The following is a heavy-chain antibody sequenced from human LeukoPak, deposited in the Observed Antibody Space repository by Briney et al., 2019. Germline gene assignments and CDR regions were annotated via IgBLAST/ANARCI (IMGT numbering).Heavy chain of an antibody. CDR1: GLTLSKVW. CDR3: AHGSAQYYEY. D-gene: IGHD2-15*01. J-gene: IGHJ1*01. V-gene: IGHV3-15*07. CDR2: IRSQTAGGAK. Sequence: GGSLRLSCAVSGLTLSKVWMNWVRQAPGEGLEWGGRIRSQTAGGAKDFAAPVKGRFNISREDLKNSLYLQTNSLTSEDTAVYYCAHGSAQYYEYWGQGTLVTVSS.